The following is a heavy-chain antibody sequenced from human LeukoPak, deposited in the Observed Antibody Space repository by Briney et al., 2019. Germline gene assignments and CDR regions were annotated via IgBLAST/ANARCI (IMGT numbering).Heavy chain of an antibody. CDR2: IHTSGNT. CDR3: ARLSPYDSGGYYAQFDS. J-gene: IGHJ4*02. Sequence: SETLSLTCTVSGGSISSFYWSWIRQPPGKGLEWIGYIHTSGNTNYNPSLKSRVTISVDTSKNQFSLKLSSVTTADTAVYYCARLSPYDSGGYYAQFDSWGQGTLVTVSS. V-gene: IGHV4-4*09. CDR1: GGSISSFY. D-gene: IGHD3-22*01.